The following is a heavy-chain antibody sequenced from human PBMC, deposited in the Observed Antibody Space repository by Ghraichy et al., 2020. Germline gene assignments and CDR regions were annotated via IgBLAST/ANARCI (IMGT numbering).Heavy chain of an antibody. CDR3: ARHPLVTGVNELGFDY. CDR1: GYSFTSYW. J-gene: IGHJ4*02. CDR2: IYPGDSDT. D-gene: IGHD3-10*01. V-gene: IGHV5-51*01. Sequence: GESLNISCKGSGYSFTSYWIGWVRQMPGKGLEWMGIIYPGDSDTRYSPSFQGQVTISADKSISTAYLQWSSLKASDTAMYYCARHPLVTGVNELGFDYWGQGTLVTVSS.